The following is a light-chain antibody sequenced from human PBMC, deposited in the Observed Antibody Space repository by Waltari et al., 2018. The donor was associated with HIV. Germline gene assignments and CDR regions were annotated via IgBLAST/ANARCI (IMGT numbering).Light chain of an antibody. CDR1: PSVLYSSNNKNY. CDR2: WAS. V-gene: IGKV4-1*01. J-gene: IGKJ4*01. Sequence: DIVMTQSPDSLAVSLGARATINCTSSPSVLYSSNNKNYLAWYQQKPGQPPKLLIYWASTRESGVPDRFSGSGSGTDFTLTINSLQAEDVAVYYCQQYYSTPLTFGGGTKVEIK. CDR3: QQYYSTPLT.